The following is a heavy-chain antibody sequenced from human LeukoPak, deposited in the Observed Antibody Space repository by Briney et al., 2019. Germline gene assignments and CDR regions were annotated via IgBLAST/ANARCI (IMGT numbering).Heavy chain of an antibody. CDR3: ARGGGLY. V-gene: IGHV4-34*01. CDR1: GGSFSGYY. Sequence: SETLSLTCAVYGGSFSGYYWSWIRQPPGKGLEWIGEINHSGSTNYNPSLKSRVTISVDTSKNQFSLKLSSVTAADTAVYYCARGGGLYWGQGTLVTVSS. D-gene: IGHD3-10*01. CDR2: INHSGST. J-gene: IGHJ4*02.